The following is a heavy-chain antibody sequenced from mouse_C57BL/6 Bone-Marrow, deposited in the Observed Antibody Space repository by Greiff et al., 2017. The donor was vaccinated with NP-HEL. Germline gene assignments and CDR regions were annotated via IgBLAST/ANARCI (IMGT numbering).Heavy chain of an antibody. CDR2: IYPGSGST. CDR1: GYTFTSYW. J-gene: IGHJ4*01. D-gene: IGHD1-1*01. Sequence: QVQLQQPGAELVKPGASVKMSCKASGYTFTSYWITWVKQRPGQGLEWIGDIYPGSGSTNYNEKFKSKATLTADKSYSTAYMHVSSLASEDSAVYFCARGDDGSSRFGYAMDYWGQGTSVTVSS. V-gene: IGHV1-55*01. CDR3: ARGDDGSSRFGYAMDY.